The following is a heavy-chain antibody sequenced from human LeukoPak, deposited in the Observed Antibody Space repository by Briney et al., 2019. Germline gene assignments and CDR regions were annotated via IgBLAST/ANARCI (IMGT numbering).Heavy chain of an antibody. Sequence: GGSLRLSCAASGFTFSRYSMNWVRQAPGKGLEWVSSISSSSSYIYYADSVKGRFTISRDNAKNTLYLQMNSLRAEDTAQYFCAKSLLTTATGTGRAFDIWGQGTMVTVSS. J-gene: IGHJ3*02. CDR3: AKSLLTTATGTGRAFDI. CDR2: ISSSSSYI. CDR1: GFTFSRYS. V-gene: IGHV3-21*04. D-gene: IGHD1-1*01.